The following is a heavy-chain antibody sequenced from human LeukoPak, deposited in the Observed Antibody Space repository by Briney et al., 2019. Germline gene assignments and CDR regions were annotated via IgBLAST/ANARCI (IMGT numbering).Heavy chain of an antibody. CDR2: ISSSGSTI. V-gene: IGHV3-11*01. J-gene: IGHJ6*02. D-gene: IGHD3-9*01. CDR3: ARSLQYDILTGSGMDV. CDR1: GFTFSDYY. Sequence: GGSLRLSCAASGFTFSDYYMSWIRQAPGKGLEWVSYISSSGSTIYYADSVKGRFTISRDNAKNSLYLQMNSLRAEDTAVYYCARSLQYDILTGSGMDVWGQGTTVTVSS.